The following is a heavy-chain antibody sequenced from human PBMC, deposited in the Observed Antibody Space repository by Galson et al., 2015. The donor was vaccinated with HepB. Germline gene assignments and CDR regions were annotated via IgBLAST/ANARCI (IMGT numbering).Heavy chain of an antibody. Sequence: SCKASGGTFSSYAISWVRQAPGQGLGWMGGIIPIFGTANYAQKFQGRVTITADESTSTAYMELSSLRSEDTAVYYCARSDDIVVVPAATQYNWFDPWGQGTLVTVSS. CDR3: ARSDDIVVVPAATQYNWFDP. CDR2: IIPIFGTA. J-gene: IGHJ5*02. CDR1: GGTFSSYA. D-gene: IGHD2-2*01. V-gene: IGHV1-69*01.